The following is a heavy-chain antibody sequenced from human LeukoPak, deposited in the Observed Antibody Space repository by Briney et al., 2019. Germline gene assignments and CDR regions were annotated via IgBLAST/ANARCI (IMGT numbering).Heavy chain of an antibody. D-gene: IGHD5-12*01. Sequence: SVKVSCKASGGTFSSYAISWVRQAPGQGLEWMGRIIPILGIANYAQKFQGRVTITADKSTSTAYMELSSLRSEDTAAYYCARDMGWLRGNYYYYGMDVWGQGTTVTVSS. V-gene: IGHV1-69*04. CDR1: GGTFSSYA. CDR3: ARDMGWLRGNYYYYGMDV. CDR2: IIPILGIA. J-gene: IGHJ6*02.